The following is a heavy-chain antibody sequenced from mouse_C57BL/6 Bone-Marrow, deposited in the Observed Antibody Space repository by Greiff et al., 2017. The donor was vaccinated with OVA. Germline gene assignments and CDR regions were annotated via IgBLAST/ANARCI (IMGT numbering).Heavy chain of an antibody. CDR1: GYTFTSYG. D-gene: IGHD2-3*01. J-gene: IGHJ3*01. CDR2: IYPRSGNT. V-gene: IGHV1-81*01. CDR3: ARGDDGYYLAWFAY. Sequence: VKLQQSGAELARPGASVKLSCKASGYTFTSYGISWVKQRTGQGLEWIGEIYPRSGNTYYNEKFKGKATLTADKSSSTAYMELRSLTSEDSAVYFCARGDDGYYLAWFAYWGQGTLVTVSA.